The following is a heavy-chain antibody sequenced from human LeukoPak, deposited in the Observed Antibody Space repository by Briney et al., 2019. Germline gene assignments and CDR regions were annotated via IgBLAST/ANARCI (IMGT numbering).Heavy chain of an antibody. Sequence: SETLSLTCAVYGGSFSGYYWSWIRQPPGKGLEWIGEINHSGSTNYNPSLKSRVTISVDKSKNQFSLKLSSVTAADTAVYYCARLRYSGSYSDAFDIWGQGTMVTVSS. CDR3: ARLRYSGSYSDAFDI. CDR1: GGSFSGYY. J-gene: IGHJ3*02. V-gene: IGHV4-34*01. D-gene: IGHD1-26*01. CDR2: INHSGST.